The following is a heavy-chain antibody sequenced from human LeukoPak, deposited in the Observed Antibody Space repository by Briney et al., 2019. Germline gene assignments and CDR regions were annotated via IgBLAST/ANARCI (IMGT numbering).Heavy chain of an antibody. D-gene: IGHD3-16*01. J-gene: IGHJ4*02. Sequence: SETLSLTCTVSDDSISDYYRGWIRQPPGKGLEWIGYFHNSGTSTYNPSLKSRVTISADTSKNQFSLKLNSLTTADTAVYYCTRGAGWLIDYWGQGSLVTVSS. CDR3: TRGAGWLIDY. V-gene: IGHV4-59*01. CDR1: DDSISDYY. CDR2: FHNSGTS.